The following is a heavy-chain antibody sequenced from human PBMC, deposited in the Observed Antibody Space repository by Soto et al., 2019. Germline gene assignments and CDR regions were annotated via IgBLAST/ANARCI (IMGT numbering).Heavy chain of an antibody. CDR2: ISGSGGST. CDR3: AKGSRYDILTGYLV. J-gene: IGHJ4*02. V-gene: IGHV3-23*01. D-gene: IGHD3-9*01. Sequence: EVQLLESGGGLVQPGGSLRLSCAASGFTFSSYAMTWVRQAPGQGLEWVSAISGSGGSTDYADSVKGRSTISRDNSKNTLYLQMNSLRAEDTAVYYCAKGSRYDILTGYLVWGQGTLVTVSS. CDR1: GFTFSSYA.